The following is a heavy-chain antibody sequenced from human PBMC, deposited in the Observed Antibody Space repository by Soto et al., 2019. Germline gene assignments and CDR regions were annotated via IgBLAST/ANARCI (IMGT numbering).Heavy chain of an antibody. CDR1: GGSISSYY. D-gene: IGHD6-13*01. Sequence: ASETLSLTCTVSGGSISSYYWSWIRQPPGKGLQWIGYIYYSGSTKYNPSLKSRVIISVDKSKNQFSLKLSSVTDADTAVYYCARGETQQQRDYWGQGTLVTVSS. V-gene: IGHV4-59*12. CDR3: ARGETQQQRDY. J-gene: IGHJ4*02. CDR2: IYYSGST.